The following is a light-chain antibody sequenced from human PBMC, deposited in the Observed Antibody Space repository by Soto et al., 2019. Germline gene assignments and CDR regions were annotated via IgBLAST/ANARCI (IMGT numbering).Light chain of an antibody. V-gene: IGKV1-12*01. Sequence: EIQLTQSPSSLSASVGDSVTITCRASEDIRSWLGWYQQKPGEAPKLLIFAASSLHIGVPSRFSGSGFGTHFPLTITVLQPEDFATYYCQQANNFPPWTFGQGTKVEVK. CDR3: QQANNFPPWT. CDR2: AAS. J-gene: IGKJ1*01. CDR1: EDIRSW.